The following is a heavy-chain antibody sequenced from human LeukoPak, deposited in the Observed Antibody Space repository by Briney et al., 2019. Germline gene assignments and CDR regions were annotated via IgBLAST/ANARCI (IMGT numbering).Heavy chain of an antibody. J-gene: IGHJ5*02. CDR1: GGSISSYY. CDR3: ARGSRHYDFWSGYSRPNWFDP. CDR2: IYYSGST. D-gene: IGHD3-3*01. Sequence: SETLSLTCTVSGGSISSYYWSWIRQPPGKGLEWIGYIYYSGSTNYNPSLKSRVTISVDTSKNQFSLKLSSVTAADTAVYYCARGSRHYDFWSGYSRPNWFDPWGQGTLVTVSS. V-gene: IGHV4-59*12.